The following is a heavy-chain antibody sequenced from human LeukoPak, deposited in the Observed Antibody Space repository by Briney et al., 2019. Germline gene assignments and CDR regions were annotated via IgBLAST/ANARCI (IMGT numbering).Heavy chain of an antibody. Sequence: ASAKVSCKASGGTFSSYAISWVRQAPGQGLEWMGRIIPILGIANYAQKLQGRVTITADKSTSTAYMELSSLRSEDTAVYYCARGTYYYDSSGYSDFDYWGQGTLVTVSS. CDR3: ARGTYYYDSSGYSDFDY. V-gene: IGHV1-69*04. J-gene: IGHJ4*02. CDR1: GGTFSSYA. CDR2: IIPILGIA. D-gene: IGHD3-22*01.